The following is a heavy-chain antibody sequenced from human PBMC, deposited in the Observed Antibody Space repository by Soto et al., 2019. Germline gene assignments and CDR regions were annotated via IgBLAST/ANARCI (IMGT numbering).Heavy chain of an antibody. D-gene: IGHD3-9*01. Sequence: GGSLRLSCAASGFTFDDYTMHWVRQAPGKGLEWVSLISWDGGSTYYADSVKGRFTISRDNSKNSLYLQMNSLRTEDPALYYCAKDLFDWSSRGDYYYGMDVWGQGTTVTVSS. CDR3: AKDLFDWSSRGDYYYGMDV. CDR1: GFTFDDYT. J-gene: IGHJ6*02. V-gene: IGHV3-43*01. CDR2: ISWDGGST.